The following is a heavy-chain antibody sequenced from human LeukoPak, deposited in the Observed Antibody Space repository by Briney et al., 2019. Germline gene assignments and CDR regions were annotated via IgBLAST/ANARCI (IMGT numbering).Heavy chain of an antibody. D-gene: IGHD3-22*01. CDR2: ISGSGGST. Sequence: GGSLRLSCAASGFTSSSYAMSWVRQAPGKGLEWVSAISGSGGSTYYADSVKGRFTISRDNSKNTLYLQMNSLRAEDTAVYYCARGVDSSGYYYPSWGQGTLVTVSS. CDR3: ARGVDSSGYYYPS. CDR1: GFTSSSYA. V-gene: IGHV3-23*01. J-gene: IGHJ4*02.